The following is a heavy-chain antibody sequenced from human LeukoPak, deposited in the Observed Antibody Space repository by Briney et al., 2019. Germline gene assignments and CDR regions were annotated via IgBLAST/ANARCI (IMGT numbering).Heavy chain of an antibody. V-gene: IGHV4-61*09. CDR1: GGSISSGSYY. Sequence: SQTLSLSCTVSGGSISSGSYYWNWIRQPAGKGLEWLGNIFTRGTTNYNASLESRLTISLDTARNQFSLSLRSVAAADTAIYFCARSSLAVYFNYWGQGTLVTASS. D-gene: IGHD6-19*01. CDR3: ARSSLAVYFNY. CDR2: IFTRGTT. J-gene: IGHJ4*02.